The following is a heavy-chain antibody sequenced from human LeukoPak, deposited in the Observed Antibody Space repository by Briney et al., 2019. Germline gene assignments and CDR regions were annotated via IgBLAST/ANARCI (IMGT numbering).Heavy chain of an antibody. J-gene: IGHJ4*02. CDR2: IDWDDDK. V-gene: IGHV2-70*04. CDR1: GFSVTTSGMR. Sequence: SGPALVKPTQTLTLTCTFSGFSVTTSGMRVSWIRQPPGKALEWLARIDWDDDKHYNTSLKTRLTISKDTSKNQVILRMTNMDPVDTATYYCARIRDYGNFAFDYWGQGTLVTVSS. D-gene: IGHD4-11*01. CDR3: ARIRDYGNFAFDY.